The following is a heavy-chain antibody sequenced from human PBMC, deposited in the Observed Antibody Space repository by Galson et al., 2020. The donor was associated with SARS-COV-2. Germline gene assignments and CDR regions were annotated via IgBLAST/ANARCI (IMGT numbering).Heavy chain of an antibody. V-gene: IGHV2-5*02. D-gene: IGHD3-16*01. CDR3: AHRPKPMSTLTTSSNYFDY. CDR1: GFSLSTSGVG. J-gene: IGHJ4*02. CDR2: IYWDDDK. Sequence: KMYGPTLVKPTQTLTLTCTFSGFSLSTSGVGVGWIRQPPGKALEWLAVIYWDDDKRYSPSLKSRLTITKDNSKNQVVLTLTNMDPVDTATYYCAHRPKPMSTLTTSSNYFDYWGQGILVTVSS.